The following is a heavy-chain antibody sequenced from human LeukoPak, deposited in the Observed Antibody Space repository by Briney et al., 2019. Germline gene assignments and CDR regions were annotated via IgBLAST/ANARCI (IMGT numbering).Heavy chain of an antibody. CDR1: GFTFSNHI. CDR2: ISSSSSTI. J-gene: IGHJ3*02. CDR3: ASHTGVAATFRPFDI. V-gene: IGHV3-48*04. Sequence: GGALRLSCAASGFTFSNHIINWVRQAPGKGLEWVSYISSSSSTIYYEDSVKGRFTISRDNAKNSLFLQMNSLRAEDTAVYYCASHTGVAATFRPFDIWGQGTMVTVSS. D-gene: IGHD2-15*01.